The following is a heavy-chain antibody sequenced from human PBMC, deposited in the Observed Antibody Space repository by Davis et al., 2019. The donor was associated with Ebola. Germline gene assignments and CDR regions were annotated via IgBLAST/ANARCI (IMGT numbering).Heavy chain of an antibody. CDR3: TRDLQEIAY. J-gene: IGHJ4*02. CDR2: INSDGSST. V-gene: IGHV3-74*01. Sequence: GESLKISCAASGFTFSSYWMHWVRQAPGKGLVWFSRINSDGSSTSYADSVKGRFTISRDNAKKSSYLRMNSLRAEDTAVYYCTRDLQEIAYWGQGTLVTVSS. CDR1: GFTFSSYW.